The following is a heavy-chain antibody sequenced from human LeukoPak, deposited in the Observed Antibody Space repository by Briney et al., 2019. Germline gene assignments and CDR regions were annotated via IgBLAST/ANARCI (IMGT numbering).Heavy chain of an antibody. Sequence: SQTLSLTCTVSGGSISSGDYYWSWIRQPPGTGLEWIGYIYYSGSTYYNPSLKSRVTISVDTSKNQFSLKLSSVTAADTAVYYCARVGIVATMFIDYWGQGTLVTVSS. CDR2: IYYSGST. D-gene: IGHD5-12*01. CDR3: ARVGIVATMFIDY. V-gene: IGHV4-30-4*01. J-gene: IGHJ4*02. CDR1: GGSISSGDYY.